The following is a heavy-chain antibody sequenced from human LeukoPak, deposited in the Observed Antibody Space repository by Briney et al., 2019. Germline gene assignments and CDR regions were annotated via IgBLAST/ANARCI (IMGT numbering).Heavy chain of an antibody. D-gene: IGHD1-26*01. V-gene: IGHV3-23*01. CDR1: GFTFSSYG. CDR3: AKGIQSGSYALQH. J-gene: IGHJ1*01. CDR2: ISGSGGST. Sequence: GGSLRLSCAASGFTFSSYGMSWLRQAPGKGLDWVSAISGSGGSTYYADSVKGRFTISRDNSKNTLYLQMNSLRAEDTAVYYCAKGIQSGSYALQHWGQGTLVTVAS.